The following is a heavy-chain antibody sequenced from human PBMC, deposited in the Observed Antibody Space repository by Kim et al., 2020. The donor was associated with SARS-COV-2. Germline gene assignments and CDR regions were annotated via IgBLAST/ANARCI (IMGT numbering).Heavy chain of an antibody. D-gene: IGHD6-13*01. CDR3: ARNGDSSRWYFSWFDP. CDR1: GFTLSSYS. V-gene: IGHV3-21*01. J-gene: IGHJ5*02. Sequence: GGSLRLSCVGTGFTLSSYSMNWVRQAPGKGLEWVSSISSSSTYIYYADSVKGRFTISRDNAKNSLYLQMNSLRAEDTAVYYCARNGDSSRWYFSWFDPWGQGTLVTVSS. CDR2: ISSSSTYI.